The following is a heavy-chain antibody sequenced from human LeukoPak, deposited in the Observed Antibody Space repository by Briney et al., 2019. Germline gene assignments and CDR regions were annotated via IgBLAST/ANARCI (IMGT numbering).Heavy chain of an antibody. CDR2: INHWGRT. J-gene: IGHJ6*02. V-gene: IGHV4-34*01. CDR3: ARGNDFGSGTFYRSYGLDV. D-gene: IGHD3-10*01. CDR1: GGSLTRYF. Sequence: SETLSLTCAVYGGSLTRYFWSWVRQAPGKGLEWIGEINHWGRTNYSPSLKSRLTISIDTFKNQFSLKVTSVTAVDTAVYYCARGNDFGSGTFYRSYGLDVWGQGTMVSV.